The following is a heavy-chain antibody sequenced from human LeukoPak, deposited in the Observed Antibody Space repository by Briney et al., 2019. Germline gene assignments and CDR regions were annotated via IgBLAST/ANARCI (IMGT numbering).Heavy chain of an antibody. D-gene: IGHD3-10*01. J-gene: IGHJ4*02. Sequence: SETLSLTCTVSGYSISNAYYWGWIRQPPGKGLEWIGSIYHSGSTYFNSSLKSRVTISVDTSKNQFSLKLSSVTAADTAVYFCARVWGVRGLIYFDYWGQGTLVTVSS. CDR2: IYHSGST. V-gene: IGHV4-38-2*02. CDR1: GYSISNAYY. CDR3: ARVWGVRGLIYFDY.